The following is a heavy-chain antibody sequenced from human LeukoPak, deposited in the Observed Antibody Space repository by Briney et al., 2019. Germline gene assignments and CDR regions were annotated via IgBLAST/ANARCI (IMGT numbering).Heavy chain of an antibody. V-gene: IGHV3-23*01. CDR3: AKREMATSEGFDY. CDR2: ISGSGGST. J-gene: IGHJ4*02. CDR1: GFTFDDYA. Sequence: GGSLRLSCAASGFTFDDYAMHWVRQAPGKGLEWVSAISGSGGSTYYADSVKGRFTISRDNSKNTLYLQMNSLRAEDTAVYYCAKREMATSEGFDYWGQGTLVTVSS. D-gene: IGHD5-24*01.